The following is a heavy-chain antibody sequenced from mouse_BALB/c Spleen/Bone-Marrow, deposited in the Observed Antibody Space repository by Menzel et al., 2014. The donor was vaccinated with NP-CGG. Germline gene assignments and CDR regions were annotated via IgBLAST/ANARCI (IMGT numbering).Heavy chain of an antibody. J-gene: IGHJ4*01. V-gene: IGHV5-6-3*01. CDR2: INSNGGST. CDR3: ARDYYGSSYAMDD. Sequence: EVKLVESGGGLVQPGGSLKLSCAASGFTFSSYGMSWVRQTPDKRLELVATINSNGGSTYYPDSVKGRFTISRDNAKNTLYLQMSSLKSEDTAMYYCARDYYGSSYAMDDWGQGTSVTVSS. D-gene: IGHD1-1*01. CDR1: GFTFSSYG.